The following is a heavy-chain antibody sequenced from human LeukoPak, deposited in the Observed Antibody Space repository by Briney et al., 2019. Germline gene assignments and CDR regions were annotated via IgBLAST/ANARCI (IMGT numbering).Heavy chain of an antibody. D-gene: IGHD3-22*01. CDR2: IYYSGST. Sequence: SQTLSLTCTVSGGSISSGGYYWRWIRQHPGKGLEWIGYIYYSGSTYYNPSLKSRVTISVDTSKNQFSLKLSSVAAADTAVYYCARMEVYDSSGYPFDYWGQGTLVTVSS. CDR1: GGSISSGGYY. CDR3: ARMEVYDSSGYPFDY. J-gene: IGHJ4*02. V-gene: IGHV4-31*03.